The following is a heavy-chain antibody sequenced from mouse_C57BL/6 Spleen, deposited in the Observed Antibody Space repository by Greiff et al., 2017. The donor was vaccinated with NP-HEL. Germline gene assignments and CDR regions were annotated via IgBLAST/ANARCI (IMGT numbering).Heavy chain of an antibody. Sequence: QVQLQQPGAELVMPGASVKLSCKASGYTFTSYWMHWVKQRPGQGLEWIGEIDPSDSYTNYNQKFKGKSTLTVDKSSSTAYMTLISLTSEDSAVYYYARAYGSNPDWCFDYWGTGTTVTVSS. V-gene: IGHV1-69*01. D-gene: IGHD1-1*01. CDR3: ARAYGSNPDWCFDY. J-gene: IGHJ1*03. CDR1: GYTFTSYW. CDR2: IDPSDSYT.